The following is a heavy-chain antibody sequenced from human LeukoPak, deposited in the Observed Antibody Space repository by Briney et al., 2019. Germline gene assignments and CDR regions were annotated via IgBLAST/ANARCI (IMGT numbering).Heavy chain of an antibody. CDR3: ARYYDRSGYWSTPHFDY. CDR2: IYYIGST. D-gene: IGHD3-22*01. Sequence: PSETLSLTCTVSGDSVSRSSYYWTWIRQPPGKGLEWIGYIYYIGSTNYNPSLKSRVTISVDTSKNQFSLKLSSVTAADTAVYYCARYYDRSGYWSTPHFDYWGQGTLVTVSS. V-gene: IGHV4-61*01. CDR1: GDSVSRSSYY. J-gene: IGHJ4*02.